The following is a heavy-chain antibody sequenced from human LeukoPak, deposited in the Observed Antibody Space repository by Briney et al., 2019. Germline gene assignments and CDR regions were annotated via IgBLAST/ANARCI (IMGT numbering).Heavy chain of an antibody. Sequence: GGSLRLSCAAFGFTVSSNYMSWVRQAPGKGLEWVSVIYSGGSTYYADSVKGRFTISRDNSKNTLHLQMNSLRAEDTAVYYCAGGYSGYDFDYWGQGTLVTVSS. CDR1: GFTVSSNY. D-gene: IGHD5-12*01. V-gene: IGHV3-66*01. CDR2: IYSGGST. J-gene: IGHJ4*02. CDR3: AGGYSGYDFDY.